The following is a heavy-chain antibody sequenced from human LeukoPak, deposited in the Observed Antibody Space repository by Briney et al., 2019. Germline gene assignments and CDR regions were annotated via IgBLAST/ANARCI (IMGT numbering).Heavy chain of an antibody. CDR2: INPNSGGT. D-gene: IGHD2-15*01. Sequence: VASVKVSFKASGYTFTGYYMHWVRQAPGQGLEWMGWINPNSGGTNYAQKFQGRVTMTRDTSISTAYMELSRLRSDDTAVYYCARDQAFVYCSGGTCYDDYWGQGSLVTVSS. CDR3: ARDQAFVYCSGGTCYDDY. CDR1: GYTFTGYY. J-gene: IGHJ4*02. V-gene: IGHV1-2*02.